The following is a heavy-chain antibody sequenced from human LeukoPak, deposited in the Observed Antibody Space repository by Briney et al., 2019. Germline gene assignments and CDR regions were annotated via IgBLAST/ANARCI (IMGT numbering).Heavy chain of an antibody. CDR2: ISWNSGSI. CDR1: GFTFDDYA. J-gene: IGHJ4*02. CDR3: ARRRGLGHCSSTSCYAGYFDY. D-gene: IGHD2-2*01. Sequence: PGGSLRLSCAASGFTFDDYAMHWVRQAPGKGLEWVSGISWNSGSIGYADSVKGRFTISRDNAKNSLYLQMNSLRAEDTALYYCARRRGLGHCSSTSCYAGYFDYWGQGTLVTVSS. V-gene: IGHV3-9*01.